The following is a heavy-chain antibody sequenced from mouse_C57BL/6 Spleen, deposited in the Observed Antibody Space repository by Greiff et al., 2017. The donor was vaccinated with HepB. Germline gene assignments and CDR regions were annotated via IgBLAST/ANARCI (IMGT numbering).Heavy chain of an antibody. Sequence: QVQLQQPGAELVMPGASVKLSCKASGYTFTSYWMHWVKQRPGQGLEWIGEIDPSDSYTNYNQKFKGKSTLTVDKSSSTAYMQLSSLTSEDSAVYYCARNPYDYDVDYAMDYWGQGTSVTVSS. V-gene: IGHV1-69*01. CDR3: ARNPYDYDVDYAMDY. CDR1: GYTFTSYW. D-gene: IGHD2-4*01. CDR2: IDPSDSYT. J-gene: IGHJ4*01.